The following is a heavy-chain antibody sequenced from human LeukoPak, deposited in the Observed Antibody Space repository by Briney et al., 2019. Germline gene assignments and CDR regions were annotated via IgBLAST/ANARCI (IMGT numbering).Heavy chain of an antibody. CDR1: GGSIISYY. CDR3: PRDLGDFDY. V-gene: IGHV4-59*01. D-gene: IGHD7-27*01. Sequence: SETLSLTCTVSGGSIISYYWSWIRQPPGKGLEWIGYIYYSGSTNYNPSLKSRVTISVDTSKNQFSLKLTSVTAADTAVYYCPRDLGDFDYWGQGTLVTVSS. CDR2: IYYSGST. J-gene: IGHJ4*02.